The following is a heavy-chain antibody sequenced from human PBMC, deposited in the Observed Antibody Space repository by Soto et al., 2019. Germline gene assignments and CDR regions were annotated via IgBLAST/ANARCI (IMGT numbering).Heavy chain of an antibody. CDR3: ARLRFLEWLPDY. V-gene: IGHV1-18*01. CDR1: GYTFTSYG. D-gene: IGHD3-3*01. J-gene: IGHJ4*02. CDR2: ISAYNGNT. Sequence: ASVNVSCKASGYTFTSYGISWMRQAPGQGLEWMGWISAYNGNTNYAQKLQGRVTMTTDTSTSTAYMELRSLRSDDTAVYYCARLRFLEWLPDYWGQGTLVTVSS.